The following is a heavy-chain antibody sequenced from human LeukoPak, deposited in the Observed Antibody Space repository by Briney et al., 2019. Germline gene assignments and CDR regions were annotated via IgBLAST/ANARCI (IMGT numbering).Heavy chain of an antibody. Sequence: ASVKVSCKASGYTFTSYYMHWVRQAPGQGLEWMGIINPSGGSTSYAQKFQGRVTMTRDTSTSTVYMELSSLRSEDTAVYYCAREGCSSTSCYADIWFDPWGQGTLVTVSS. CDR2: INPSGGST. CDR3: AREGCSSTSCYADIWFDP. D-gene: IGHD2-2*01. J-gene: IGHJ5*02. V-gene: IGHV1-46*01. CDR1: GYTFTSYY.